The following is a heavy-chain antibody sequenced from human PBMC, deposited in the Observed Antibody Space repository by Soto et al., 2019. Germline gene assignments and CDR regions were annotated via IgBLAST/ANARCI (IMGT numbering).Heavy chain of an antibody. J-gene: IGHJ4*02. CDR2: ISSSSSTI. V-gene: IGHV3-48*01. D-gene: IGHD3-9*01. CDR1: RFTFSSYS. Sequence: EVQLVESGGGLVQPGGSLRLSCAASRFTFSSYSMNWVRQAPGKGLEWVSYISSSSSTIYYADSVKGRFTISRDNAKNSLYLQMNSLRAEDTAVYYCARNYDILTGYHNFDYWGQGTLVTVSS. CDR3: ARNYDILTGYHNFDY.